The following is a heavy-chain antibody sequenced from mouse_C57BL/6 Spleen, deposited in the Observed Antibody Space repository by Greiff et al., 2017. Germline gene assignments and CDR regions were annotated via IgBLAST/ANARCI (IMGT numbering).Heavy chain of an antibody. CDR1: GFTFTDYY. CDR3: ARYIYYGSSYFDY. CDR2: IRNKANGYTT. D-gene: IGHD1-1*01. J-gene: IGHJ2*01. Sequence: EVMLVESGGGLVQPGGSLSLSCAASGFTFTDYYMSWVRQPPGKALEWLGFIRNKANGYTTEYSASVKGRFTISRDNSHSILYLQMNALRAEDSATYYCARYIYYGSSYFDYWGQGTTLTVSS. V-gene: IGHV7-3*01.